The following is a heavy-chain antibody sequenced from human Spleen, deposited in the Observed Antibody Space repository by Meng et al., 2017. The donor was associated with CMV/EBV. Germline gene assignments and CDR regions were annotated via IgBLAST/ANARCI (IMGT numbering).Heavy chain of an antibody. Sequence: GGSLRLSCAASGFTFSAYYMTWIRQAPGKGLEWVAFIRYDGSDEYYGDSVQGRLTISRDNSKNTLYLQMNSLRADDTALYYCAKDSGGEGDMDVWGQGTTVTVSS. J-gene: IGHJ6*02. CDR3: AKDSGGEGDMDV. D-gene: IGHD3-10*01. CDR1: GFTFSAYY. V-gene: IGHV3-30*02. CDR2: IRYDGSDE.